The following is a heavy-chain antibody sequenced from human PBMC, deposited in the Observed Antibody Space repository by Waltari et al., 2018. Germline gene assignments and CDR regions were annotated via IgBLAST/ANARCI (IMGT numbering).Heavy chain of an antibody. D-gene: IGHD4-17*01. CDR3: AREPYGDYEGGPYGMDV. CDR2: INPNSGGT. J-gene: IGHJ6*02. Sequence: QVQLVQSGAEVKKPGASVKVSCKASGYTFTGYYMPWVRQPPGQGLEWMGWINPNSGGTNYAQKFQGWVTMTRDTSISTAYMELSRLRSDDTAVYYCAREPYGDYEGGPYGMDVWGQGTTVTVSS. V-gene: IGHV1-2*04. CDR1: GYTFTGYY.